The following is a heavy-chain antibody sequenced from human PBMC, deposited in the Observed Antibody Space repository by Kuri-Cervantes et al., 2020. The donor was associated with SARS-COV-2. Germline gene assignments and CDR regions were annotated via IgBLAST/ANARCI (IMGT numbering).Heavy chain of an antibody. Sequence: LSLTCAASGFTFSSYWMSWVRQAPGKGLEWVANIKQDGSEKYHVDSVKGRFTISRDNAKNSLYLQMNSLRAEDTAVYYCARAERGSGDYYYYMDVWGKGTTVTVSS. CDR2: IKQDGSEK. CDR3: ARAERGSGDYYYYMDV. V-gene: IGHV3-7*01. D-gene: IGHD3-10*01. J-gene: IGHJ6*03. CDR1: GFTFSSYW.